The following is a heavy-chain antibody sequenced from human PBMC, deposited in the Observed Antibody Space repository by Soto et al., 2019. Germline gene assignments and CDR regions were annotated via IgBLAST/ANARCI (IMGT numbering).Heavy chain of an antibody. J-gene: IGHJ4*02. V-gene: IGHV4-34*01. CDR2: INESGST. D-gene: IGHD1-1*01. Sequence: QVQLQQWGAGLVKPSETLSLSCAVYGQSFSGHSWAWIRQPPGKGLEWIGEINESGSTYYNPSLKSQVTISTDTSKNQFCLKLSYVSAADTAAYFCARGSGIVALPGELEDVKYDYWGQGTLVNVSS. CDR3: ARGSGIVALPGELEDVKYDY. CDR1: GQSFSGHS.